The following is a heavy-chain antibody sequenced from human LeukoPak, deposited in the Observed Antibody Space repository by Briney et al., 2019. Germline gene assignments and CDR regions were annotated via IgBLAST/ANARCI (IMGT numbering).Heavy chain of an antibody. J-gene: IGHJ4*02. D-gene: IGHD3-9*01. Sequence: GGSLRLSCAASGFTFSSYEMNWVRQAPGKGLEWVSYISSSGSTIYYADSVKGRFTISRDNAKNSLYLQMNSLRAEDTAVYYCARDQRYFGWLSFDYWGQGTLVTVSS. V-gene: IGHV3-48*03. CDR2: ISSSGSTI. CDR3: ARDQRYFGWLSFDY. CDR1: GFTFSSYE.